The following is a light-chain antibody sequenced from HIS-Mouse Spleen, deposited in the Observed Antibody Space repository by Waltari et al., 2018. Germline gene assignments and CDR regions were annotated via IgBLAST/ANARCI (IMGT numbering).Light chain of an antibody. CDR1: ALPKQY. J-gene: IGLJ2*01. Sequence: SYELTQPPSVSVSPGQTARITCSGDALPKQYAYWYQQKSGQAPVLVIYEDSKRPSGIPERFSGSSSGTMATLTISGAQVEDEADYYCYSTDSSGNHRVFGGGTKLTV. V-gene: IGLV3-10*01. CDR3: YSTDSSGNHRV. CDR2: EDS.